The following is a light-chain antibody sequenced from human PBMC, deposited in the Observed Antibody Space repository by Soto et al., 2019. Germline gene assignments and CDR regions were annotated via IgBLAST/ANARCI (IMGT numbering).Light chain of an antibody. CDR1: SSDVGAYDY. CDR3: SLYTSSSTLFV. V-gene: IGLV2-14*01. CDR2: EVS. J-gene: IGLJ1*01. Sequence: QSVLTQPASVSGSPGQSITISCTGTSSDVGAYDYVSWYQQHPGKAPKLMIYEVSNRPSGVSNRFSGSKSGNTASLTISGLQAEDEADYYCSLYTSSSTLFVFGIGTKVTVL.